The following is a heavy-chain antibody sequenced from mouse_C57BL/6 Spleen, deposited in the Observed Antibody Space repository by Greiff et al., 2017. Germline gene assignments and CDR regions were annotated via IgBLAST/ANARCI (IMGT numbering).Heavy chain of an antibody. CDR1: GYTFTSYW. J-gene: IGHJ2*01. Sequence: QVHVKQSGAELVKPGASVKLSCKASGYTFTSYWMQWVKQRPGQGLEWIGEIDPSDSYTNYNQKFKGKATLTVDTSSSTAYMQLSSLTSEDSAVYYCARTPGYYFDYWGQGTTLTVSS. V-gene: IGHV1-50*01. CDR3: ARTPGYYFDY. CDR2: IDPSDSYT. D-gene: IGHD1-2*01.